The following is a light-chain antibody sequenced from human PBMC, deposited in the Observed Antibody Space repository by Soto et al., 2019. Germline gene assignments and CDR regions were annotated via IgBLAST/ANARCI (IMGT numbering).Light chain of an antibody. V-gene: IGLV1-40*01. CDR2: GNS. J-gene: IGLJ2*01. Sequence: QSVLTQPPSVSGAPGQRVTISCTGSSSNIGAGYDVHWYQQLPGAAPKLLIYGNSNRPAGVPDRFSGSTSGNSASLAITGLQAEDEADYYCQSYATSVIVVLFGGGTKLTVL. CDR3: QSYATSVIVVL. CDR1: SSNIGAGYD.